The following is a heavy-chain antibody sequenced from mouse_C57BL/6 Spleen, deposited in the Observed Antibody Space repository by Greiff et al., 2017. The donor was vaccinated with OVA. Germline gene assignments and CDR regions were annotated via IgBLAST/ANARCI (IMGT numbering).Heavy chain of an antibody. CDR1: GYSITSGYY. Sequence: EVQLQESGPGLVKPSQSLSLTCSVTGYSITSGYYWNWIRQFPGNKLEWMGYISYDGSNNYNPSLKNRISITRDTSKNQFFLKLNSVTTEDTATYYCARDQRGWYFDVWGTGTTVTVSS. CDR2: ISYDGSN. CDR3: ARDQRGWYFDV. V-gene: IGHV3-6*01. J-gene: IGHJ1*03.